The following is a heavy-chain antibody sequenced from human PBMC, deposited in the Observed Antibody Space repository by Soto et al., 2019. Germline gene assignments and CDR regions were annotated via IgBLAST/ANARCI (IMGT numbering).Heavy chain of an antibody. J-gene: IGHJ5*02. CDR2: ISYDGKQT. CDR3: AKDLYVQPPSGWFDP. CDR1: GVTFKDYG. V-gene: IGHV3-30*18. D-gene: IGHD1-26*01. Sequence: PGGSLRLSCGAPGVTFKDYGMHWVRQAPGKGLEWVAVISYDGKQTYYADSVKGRFTISKDKSKSTLYLQMMSLRAEDTAVYYCAKDLYVQPPSGWFDPWGQGTVVTVSS.